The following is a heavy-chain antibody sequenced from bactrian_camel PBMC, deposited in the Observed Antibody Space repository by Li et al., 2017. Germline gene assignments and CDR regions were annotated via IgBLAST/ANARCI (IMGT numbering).Heavy chain of an antibody. D-gene: IGHD5*01. V-gene: IGHV3S53*01. CDR1: GYTYSSYC. CDR3: VRDFVSRDARGGFSVGSTYEYNY. CDR2: IDSDGRT. Sequence: HVQLVESGGGSVQAGGSLRLSCVASGYTYSSYCMGWFRQTAGKEREGVAAIDSDGRTSYADSVKGRFTISRDNAKNTVYLQMNSLKPEDTAVYYCVRDFVSRDARGGFSVGSTYEYNYWGQGTQVTVS. J-gene: IGHJ4*01.